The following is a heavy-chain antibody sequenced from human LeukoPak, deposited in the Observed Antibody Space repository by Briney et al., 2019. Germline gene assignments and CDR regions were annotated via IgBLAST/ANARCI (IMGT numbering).Heavy chain of an antibody. CDR2: INLSGGST. V-gene: IGHV1-46*01. J-gene: IGHJ5*02. CDR3: ARGKGVKPYYDFWSGYYRSSWFDP. Sequence: GASVKVSCKASGYTFTSYHMHWVRQAPGQGLEWMGKINLSGGSTTYAQKFQGRVTMTRNTSISTAYMELSSLRSEDTAVYYCARGKGVKPYYDFWSGYYRSSWFDPWGQGTLVTVSS. D-gene: IGHD3-3*01. CDR1: GYTFTSYH.